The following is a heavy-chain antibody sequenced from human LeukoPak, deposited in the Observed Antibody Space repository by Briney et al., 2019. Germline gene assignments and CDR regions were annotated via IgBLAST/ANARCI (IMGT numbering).Heavy chain of an antibody. CDR2: ISYDGSNK. D-gene: IGHD2-15*01. V-gene: IGHV3-30*04. CDR1: GFTFSSYA. J-gene: IGHJ4*02. CDR3: ARDRDVVVVAATGTLDY. Sequence: GGSLRLSCAASGFTFSSYAMHWVRQAPGKGLEWVAVISYDGSNKYYADSVKGRFTISRDNSKNTLYLQMNSLRAEDTAVYYCARDRDVVVVAATGTLDYWGQGTLVTVSS.